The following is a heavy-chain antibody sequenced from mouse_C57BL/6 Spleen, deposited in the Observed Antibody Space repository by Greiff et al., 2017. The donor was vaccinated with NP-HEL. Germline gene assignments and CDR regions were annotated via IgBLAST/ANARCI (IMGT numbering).Heavy chain of an antibody. D-gene: IGHD1-1*02. V-gene: IGHV1-69*01. J-gene: IGHJ4*01. CDR2: IDPSDSYT. Sequence: VQLQQSGAELVMPGASVKLSCKASGYTFTSYWMHWVKQRPGQGLEWIGEIDPSDSYTNYNQKFKGKSTLTVDKSSSTAYMQLSSLTSEDSAVYYCARWHGSYDYAMDYWGQGTSVTVSS. CDR1: GYTFTSYW. CDR3: ARWHGSYDYAMDY.